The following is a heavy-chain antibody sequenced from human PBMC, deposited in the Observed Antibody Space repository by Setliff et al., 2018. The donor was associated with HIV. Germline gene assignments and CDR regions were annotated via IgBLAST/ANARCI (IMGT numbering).Heavy chain of an antibody. CDR1: GYYFASHW. D-gene: IGHD1-1*01. CDR2: ISPTDSAT. Sequence: PGESLTISCKTSGYYFASHWIGWVRQMSGKGLHWVGIISPTDSATTYSPAFQGHVSMSVDVSTTTAFLEWDNVRASDTATYYCVRSGKVGELYGFWGQGTPVTVSS. V-gene: IGHV5-51*01. CDR3: VRSGKVGELYGF. J-gene: IGHJ4*02.